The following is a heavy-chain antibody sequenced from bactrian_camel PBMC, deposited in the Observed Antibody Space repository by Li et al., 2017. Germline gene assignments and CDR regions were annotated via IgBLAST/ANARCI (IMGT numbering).Heavy chain of an antibody. CDR1: GDTFSTLA. J-gene: IGHJ4*01. Sequence: HVQLVESGGGSVQAGDSLTLSCAVSGDTFSTLAFGWFRQSPGNERDGVASIGSDGMTRYLDSLKGRFTISRDNAKNTIYLQMSSLKPEDTAMYYCAATEGGFAFAGWYNPLSYNSWGQGTQVTVS. CDR2: IGSDGMT. D-gene: IGHD6*01. CDR3: AATEGGFAFAGWYNPLSYNS. V-gene: IGHV3S55*01.